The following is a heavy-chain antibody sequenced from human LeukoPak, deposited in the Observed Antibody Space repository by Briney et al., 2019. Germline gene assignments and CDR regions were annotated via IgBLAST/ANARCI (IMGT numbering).Heavy chain of an antibody. D-gene: IGHD3-16*01. V-gene: IGHV3-64*01. J-gene: IGHJ4*02. CDR3: ARVGDKGAFDY. CDR1: GFTFSSYA. CDR2: TTNNGDST. Sequence: PGGSLRLSCAASGFTFSSYAMRWVRQAPGKRLEYVSATTNNGDSTYYANSVKGRFIISRDNSKNTLYLQMGSLRAEDMAVYYCARVGDKGAFDYWGQGTLVTVSS.